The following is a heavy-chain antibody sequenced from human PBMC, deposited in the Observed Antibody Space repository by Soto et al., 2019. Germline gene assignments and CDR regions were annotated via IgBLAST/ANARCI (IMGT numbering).Heavy chain of an antibody. J-gene: IGHJ6*02. CDR2: ISYDGSNK. V-gene: IGHV3-30*18. D-gene: IGHD5-18*01. Sequence: GGSLRLSCAASGFTFSSYGLHWVRQAPGKGLEWVAVISYDGSNKYYVDSVKGRFTISRDNSKNTVYPQMSSLRGEDTAVYYCAKDTGGSAMVAWFYYGMDVWGQGTTVTVSS. CDR3: AKDTGGSAMVAWFYYGMDV. CDR1: GFTFSSYG.